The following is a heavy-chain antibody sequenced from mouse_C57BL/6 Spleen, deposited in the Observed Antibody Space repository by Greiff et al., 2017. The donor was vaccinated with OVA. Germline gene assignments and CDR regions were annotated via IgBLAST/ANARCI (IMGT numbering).Heavy chain of an antibody. V-gene: IGHV1-81*01. CDR3: ARSGDYDGDWYFDV. Sequence: LQESGAELARPGASVKLSCKASGYTFTSYGISWVKQRTGQGLEWIGEIYPRSGNTYYNEKFKGKATLTADKSSSTAYMELRSLTSEDSAVYFCARSGDYDGDWYFDVWGTGTTVTVSS. D-gene: IGHD2-4*01. CDR1: GYTFTSYG. J-gene: IGHJ1*03. CDR2: IYPRSGNT.